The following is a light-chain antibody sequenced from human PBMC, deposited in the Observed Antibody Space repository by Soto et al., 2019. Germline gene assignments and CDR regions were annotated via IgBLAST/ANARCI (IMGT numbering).Light chain of an antibody. J-gene: IGKJ2*01. V-gene: IGKV1-33*01. CDR2: DAS. Sequence: DIQMTQSPSSLSASVGDRVTITCQASQDISNYLNWYQQKPGKAPKLLIYDASNLETGVTSRFIGSGSGTDVTFTISRQQAEDIAPSCCQPYDNLPPYTFGQGTKLEIK. CDR3: QPYDNLPPYT. CDR1: QDISNY.